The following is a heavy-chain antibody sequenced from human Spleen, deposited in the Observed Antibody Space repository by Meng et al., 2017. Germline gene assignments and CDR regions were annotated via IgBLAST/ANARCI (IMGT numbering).Heavy chain of an antibody. Sequence: QVQLVQCGPDAKQPGASVKLACKPSGYTFDAYWIHWLRQAPGQGLEWMGRIDPNNDHTQYAQNFQGRVTMTSDTSISTVYMELNGLRSDDTAVYYCARDEDISAAGKLFGDYWGQGTLVTVSS. J-gene: IGHJ4*02. CDR3: ARDEDISAAGKLFGDY. V-gene: IGHV1-2*06. D-gene: IGHD6-13*01. CDR2: IDPNNDHT. CDR1: GYTFDAYW.